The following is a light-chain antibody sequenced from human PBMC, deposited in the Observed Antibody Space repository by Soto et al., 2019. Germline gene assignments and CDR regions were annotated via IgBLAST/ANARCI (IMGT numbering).Light chain of an antibody. Sequence: QAVVTQEPSFSVSPGGTVTLTCALSSGSVSSHYYPSWHQQTPGQAPRTLIYSTNSRSSGVPDRFSGSILGNKAALTITGAQADDESVYDCMLYVGGGMWVFGGGTKLTVL. V-gene: IGLV8-61*01. J-gene: IGLJ3*02. CDR2: STN. CDR3: MLYVGGGMWV. CDR1: SGSVSSHYY.